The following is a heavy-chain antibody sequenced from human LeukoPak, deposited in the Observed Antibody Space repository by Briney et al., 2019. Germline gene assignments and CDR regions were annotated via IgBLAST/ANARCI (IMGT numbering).Heavy chain of an antibody. CDR2: ITSSSSYI. J-gene: IGHJ4*02. D-gene: IGHD6-13*01. CDR1: GFTFSSYS. V-gene: IGHV3-21*01. CDR3: ARAPPRHSSSWTGPFDY. Sequence: GGSLRLSCAASGFTFSSYSMNGVREARGKGLEGVSSITSSSSYIYYADSVKGRFTNSRDNAKNSLYLQMTSLRAEDTAVYYCARAPPRHSSSWTGPFDYWGQGTLVTVSS.